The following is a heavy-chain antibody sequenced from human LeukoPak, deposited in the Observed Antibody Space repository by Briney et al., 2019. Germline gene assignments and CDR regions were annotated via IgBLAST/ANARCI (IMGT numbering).Heavy chain of an antibody. CDR1: GGSISSISDY. CDR2: PYYTGST. D-gene: IGHD3-16*01. Sequence: PSETLSLTCSVSGGSISSISDYWGWVRQPPGEGLEWIGSPYYTGSTYYSPSLRSRVSISGDTSKNQVSLKVNSVTAADTAVYYCARLGAAPGPPHYFYYGMDVWGQGATVTVS. J-gene: IGHJ6*02. CDR3: ARLGAAPGPPHYFYYGMDV. V-gene: IGHV4-39*01.